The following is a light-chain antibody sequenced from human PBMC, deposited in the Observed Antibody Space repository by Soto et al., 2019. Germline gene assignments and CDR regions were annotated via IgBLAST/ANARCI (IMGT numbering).Light chain of an antibody. CDR3: YSCSTSSTLYV. CDR1: SSDVGTYDY. CDR2: DVS. Sequence: QSALTQPASVSGSPGQSITISCAGTSSDVGTYDYVSWYQQHPGKAPKLMIYDVSNRPSGVSNRFSGSKSGNMASLTISGLQAEDEADYYCYSCSTSSTLYVFGTGTKLTVL. J-gene: IGLJ1*01. V-gene: IGLV2-14*03.